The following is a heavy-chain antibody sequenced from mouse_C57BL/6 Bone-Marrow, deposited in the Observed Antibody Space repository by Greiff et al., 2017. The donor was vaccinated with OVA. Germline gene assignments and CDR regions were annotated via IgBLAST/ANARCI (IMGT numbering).Heavy chain of an antibody. D-gene: IGHD3-1*01. Sequence: EVKLVESGPELVKPGASVKMSCKASGYTFTDYNMHWVKQSHGKSLEWIGYINPNNGGTSYNQKFKGKATLTVNKSSSTAYMELRSLTSEDSAVYYCAKLGGFAYWGQGTLVTVSA. J-gene: IGHJ3*01. CDR3: AKLGGFAY. CDR2: INPNNGGT. V-gene: IGHV1-22*01. CDR1: GYTFTDYN.